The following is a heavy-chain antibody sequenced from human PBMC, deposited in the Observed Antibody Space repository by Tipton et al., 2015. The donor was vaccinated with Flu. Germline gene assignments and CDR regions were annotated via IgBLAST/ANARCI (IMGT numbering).Heavy chain of an antibody. J-gene: IGHJ5*02. CDR3: ARDRWEYASGFDP. CDR2: ISHTGTT. Sequence: TLSLTCAVSGYSISSGYYWGWIRQPPGKGLEWIGSISHTGTTNYNPSLRSRVTISVDTSKNQFSLRLTSVTAADTAVYYCARDRWEYASGFDPWGQGILVTVSS. CDR1: GYSISSGYY. V-gene: IGHV4-38-2*02. D-gene: IGHD6-19*01.